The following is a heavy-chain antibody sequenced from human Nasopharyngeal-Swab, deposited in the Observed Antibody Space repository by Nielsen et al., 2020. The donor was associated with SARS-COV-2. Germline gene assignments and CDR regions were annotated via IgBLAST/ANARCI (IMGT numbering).Heavy chain of an antibody. CDR2: INHSGGT. CDR3: ARLGRSEAAAGSYNWFDP. Sequence: SETLSLTCAVYGGSLSGYYWSWIRQPPGKGLEWIGEINHSGGTNYNPSLKSRVTISVDTSKNQFSLRLSSVTAAVTAVYYGARLGRSEAAAGSYNWFDPWGQGTLVTVSS. J-gene: IGHJ5*02. V-gene: IGHV4-34*01. D-gene: IGHD6-13*01. CDR1: GGSLSGYY.